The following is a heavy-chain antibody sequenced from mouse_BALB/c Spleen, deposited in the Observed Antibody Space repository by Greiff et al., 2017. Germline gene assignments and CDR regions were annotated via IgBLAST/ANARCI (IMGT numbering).Heavy chain of an antibody. D-gene: IGHD1-1*01. CDR3: ARGGFYYYGSRESLYAMDY. J-gene: IGHJ4*01. Sequence: EVKLVESGGGLVKPGGSLKLSCAASGFTFSSYAMSWVRQTPEKRLEWVATISSGGSYTYYPDSVKGRFTISRDNAKNTLYLQMSSLRSEDTAMYYCARGGFYYYGSRESLYAMDYWGQGTSVTVSS. CDR2: ISSGGSYT. CDR1: GFTFSSYA. V-gene: IGHV5-9-3*01.